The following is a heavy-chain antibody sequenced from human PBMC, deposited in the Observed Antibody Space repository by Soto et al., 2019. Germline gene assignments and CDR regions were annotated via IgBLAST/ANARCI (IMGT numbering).Heavy chain of an antibody. Sequence: GGSLRLSCVVSGFSLSRAWMDWVRQVTGKGLVWVSRINKDATTTYADSVKGRFTISRDNSKNTLYLQMNSLRAEDTAVYYCAKNRLRYFDWSELYDYYMDVWGKGTTVTVSS. CDR2: INKDATT. CDR3: AKNRLRYFDWSELYDYYMDV. V-gene: IGHV3-74*01. CDR1: GFSLSRAW. J-gene: IGHJ6*03. D-gene: IGHD3-9*01.